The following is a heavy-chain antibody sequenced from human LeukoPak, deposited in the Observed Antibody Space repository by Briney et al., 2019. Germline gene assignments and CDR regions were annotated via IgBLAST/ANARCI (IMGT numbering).Heavy chain of an antibody. D-gene: IGHD3-10*01. CDR2: IRWNSGSI. V-gene: IGHV3-9*01. J-gene: IGHJ4*02. Sequence: GGSLRLSCAASGFTFDTYAMDSGRQAPGEGLGWVSGIRWNSGSIGYADSVNGRFTISRDSAKSSLYLQRNSLRAEDTALYYCAKIGRSFGELSFYYFDNWGQGTLVTVSS. CDR1: GFTFDTYA. CDR3: AKIGRSFGELSFYYFDN.